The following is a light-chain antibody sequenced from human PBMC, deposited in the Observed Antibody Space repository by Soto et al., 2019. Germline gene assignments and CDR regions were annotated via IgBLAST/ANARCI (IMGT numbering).Light chain of an antibody. CDR2: DTS. CDR3: QQRFSWPPT. V-gene: IGKV3-11*01. Sequence: EIGLTQSPATLSLSPGERATLSCRASQSVSRYLAWYQQKPGQAPRLLIQDTSTKATGVPDTFSGSGSGTEFTLTISSLEPEDFAMYYCQQRFSWPPTFGGGTHVEIK. CDR1: QSVSRY. J-gene: IGKJ4*01.